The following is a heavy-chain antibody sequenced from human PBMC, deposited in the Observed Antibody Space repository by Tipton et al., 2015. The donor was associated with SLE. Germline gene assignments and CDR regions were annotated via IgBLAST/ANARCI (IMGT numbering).Heavy chain of an antibody. Sequence: GLVKPSETLSLTCAVYGGSFSGYYWSWIRQPPGKGLEWIGEINHSGSTNYNPSLKSRVTISVDTSKNQFSLKLSSVTAADTAVYYCARGRGFWSGPLDYWGQGTLVTVSS. CDR2: INHSGST. D-gene: IGHD3-3*01. V-gene: IGHV4-34*01. J-gene: IGHJ4*02. CDR3: ARGRGFWSGPLDY. CDR1: GGSFSGYY.